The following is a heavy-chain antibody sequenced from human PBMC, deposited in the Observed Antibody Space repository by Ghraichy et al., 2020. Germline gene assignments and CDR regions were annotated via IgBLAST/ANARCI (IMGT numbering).Heavy chain of an antibody. CDR3: ARKLGGSGRGMELDY. CDR2: IYPGDSDT. D-gene: IGHD3-10*01. Sequence: GESLNISCKGSGYSFTSYWIGWVRQMPGKGLEWMGIIYPGDSDTKYSPSFQGQVTISADKSISTAYLQWSSLKASDTAMYYCARKLGGSGRGMELDYWGQGTLVTVSS. V-gene: IGHV5-51*01. J-gene: IGHJ4*02. CDR1: GYSFTSYW.